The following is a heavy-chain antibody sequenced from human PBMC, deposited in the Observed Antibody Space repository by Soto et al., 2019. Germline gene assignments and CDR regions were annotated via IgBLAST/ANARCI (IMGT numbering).Heavy chain of an antibody. CDR3: AKDKYLDHDSRGYLFDN. J-gene: IGHJ4*02. CDR2: ISRYGDFT. CDR1: GFTFNIYA. D-gene: IGHD3-22*01. Sequence: EVQLLESGGDLIQPGGSLRLSCAASGFTFNIYAMAWVRQAPGKGLEWVSAISRYGDFTYYADSVEGRFTISRDNSKNTLYMQMNSLSAEDTALYYCAKDKYLDHDSRGYLFDNWGQGPLVTVTS. V-gene: IGHV3-23*01.